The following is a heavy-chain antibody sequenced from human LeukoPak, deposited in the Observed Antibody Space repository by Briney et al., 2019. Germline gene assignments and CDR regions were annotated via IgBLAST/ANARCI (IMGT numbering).Heavy chain of an antibody. J-gene: IGHJ4*02. CDR3: ARGGRSSGWRGRGYYFDY. CDR2: INHSGST. D-gene: IGHD6-19*01. CDR1: GGSFSGYY. Sequence: SETLSLTCAVYGGSFSGYYWSWIRQPPGKGLEWIGEINHSGSTNYNPSLKSRVTISVDTSKNQFSLKLSSVTAADTAVYCCARGGRSSGWRGRGYYFDYWGQGTLVTVSS. V-gene: IGHV4-34*01.